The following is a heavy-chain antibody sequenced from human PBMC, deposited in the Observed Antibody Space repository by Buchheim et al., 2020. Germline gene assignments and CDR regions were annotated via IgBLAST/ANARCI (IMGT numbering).Heavy chain of an antibody. CDR1: GFTFSSYG. CDR3: AKGKLEQPTPIDY. D-gene: IGHD6-13*01. V-gene: IGHV3-30*18. J-gene: IGHJ4*02. CDR2: ISYDGSNK. Sequence: QVQLVESGGGVVQPGRSLRLSCAASGFTFSSYGMHWVRQAPGKGLEWVAVISYDGSNKYYAESVKGRFTISRDNSKNTLYLQMNSLRAEDTAVYYCAKGKLEQPTPIDYWGQGTL.